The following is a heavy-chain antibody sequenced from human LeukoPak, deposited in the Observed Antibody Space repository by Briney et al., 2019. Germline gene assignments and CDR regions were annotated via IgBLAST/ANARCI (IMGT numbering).Heavy chain of an antibody. V-gene: IGHV3-21*01. D-gene: IGHD3-10*01. CDR1: GFTFSGYS. J-gene: IGHJ6*02. CDR3: ARDSGSGRGDYYYGMDV. Sequence: GGSLRLSCAASGFTFSGYSMNCVRHAPGKGLEWVSSLGSSSGSIYYADSLKGRFTISRDNAKNSLYLQMSSLRAEDTAVYYCARDSGSGRGDYYYGMDVWGQGTTVTVSS. CDR2: LGSSSGSI.